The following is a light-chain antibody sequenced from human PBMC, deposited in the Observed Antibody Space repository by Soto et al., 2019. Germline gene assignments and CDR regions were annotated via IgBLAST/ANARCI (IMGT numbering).Light chain of an antibody. J-gene: IGKJ2*01. CDR3: QQYGSSPLYT. CDR2: GAS. CDR1: QSVSSSY. Sequence: IVLTQSPGTLSLSPGERATLSCRASQSVSSSYLAWYQQKPGQAPRLLIYGASSRATGIPDRFSGSGSGTDFTLTISRLEPADFAVYYCQQYGSSPLYTFGQVTKLEIK. V-gene: IGKV3-20*01.